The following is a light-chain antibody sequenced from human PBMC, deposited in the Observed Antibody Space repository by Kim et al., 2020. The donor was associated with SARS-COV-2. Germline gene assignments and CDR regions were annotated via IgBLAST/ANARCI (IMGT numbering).Light chain of an antibody. CDR1: QSVVSSY. J-gene: IGKJ1*01. CDR3: HHYGSAPQT. V-gene: IGKV3-20*01. Sequence: SPGERAPLSCRASQSVVSSYLAWHQQEPGQAPRLLIYGASRRATGIPDRFSGSGSGTDFTLTISRLEPEDSAVYYCHHYGSAPQTFGQGTKVDIK. CDR2: GAS.